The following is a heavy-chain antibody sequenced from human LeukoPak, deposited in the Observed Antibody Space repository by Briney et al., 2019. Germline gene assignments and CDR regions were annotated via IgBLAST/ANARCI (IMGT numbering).Heavy chain of an antibody. CDR2: INAGNGNT. D-gene: IGHD1-26*01. CDR3: ARVVGATIYVFDY. J-gene: IGHJ4*02. V-gene: IGHV1-3*01. CDR1: GYTFTSYA. Sequence: ASVKVSCKASGYTFTSYAMHWVRQAPGQRLEWMGWINAGNGNTKYSQKFQGRVTITRDTSASTAYMELSSLRSEDTVVYYCARVVGATIYVFDYWGQGTLVTVSS.